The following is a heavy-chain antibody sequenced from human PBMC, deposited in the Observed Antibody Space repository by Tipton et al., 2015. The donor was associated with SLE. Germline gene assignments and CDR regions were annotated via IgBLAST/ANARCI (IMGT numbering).Heavy chain of an antibody. CDR3: TAGRYFDWLDAFDI. CDR2: IYYSGST. V-gene: IGHV4-39*07. CDR1: GGSISSSSYY. D-gene: IGHD3-9*01. Sequence: TLSLTCTVSGGSISSSSYYWGWIRQPPGKGLEWIGSIYYSGSTYYNPSLKSRVTISVDTSKNQFSLKLSSVTAADTAVYYCTAGRYFDWLDAFDIWGQGTMVTVSS. J-gene: IGHJ3*02.